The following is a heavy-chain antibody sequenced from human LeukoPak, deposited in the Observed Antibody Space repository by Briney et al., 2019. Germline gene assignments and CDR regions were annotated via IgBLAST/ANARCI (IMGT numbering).Heavy chain of an antibody. D-gene: IGHD3-16*02. CDR1: GFTFSNYA. CDR2: INHSGST. J-gene: IGHJ5*02. CDR3: ARGRSVYDYVWGSYLTPYNWFDP. Sequence: GSLRLSCAASGFTFSNYAMSWVRQPPGKGLEWIGEINHSGSTNYNPSLKSRVTISVDTSKNQFSLKLSSVTAADTAVYYCARGRSVYDYVWGSYLTPYNWFDPWGQGTLVTVSS. V-gene: IGHV4-34*01.